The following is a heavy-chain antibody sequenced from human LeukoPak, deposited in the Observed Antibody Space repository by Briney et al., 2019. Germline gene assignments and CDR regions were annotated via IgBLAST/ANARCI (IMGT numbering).Heavy chain of an antibody. CDR2: ISGSGGST. Sequence: SGGSLRLSCAASGFTFSSYAMSWVRQAPGKGLEWVSAISGSGGSTYYADSVKGRFTISRDNSKNTLYLQMNSLRAEDTAVYYCAKHPLYGSGSYAYYYYYMDVWGKGTTVTVSS. CDR3: AKHPLYGSGSYAYYYYYMDV. CDR1: GFTFSSYA. V-gene: IGHV3-23*01. J-gene: IGHJ6*03. D-gene: IGHD3-10*01.